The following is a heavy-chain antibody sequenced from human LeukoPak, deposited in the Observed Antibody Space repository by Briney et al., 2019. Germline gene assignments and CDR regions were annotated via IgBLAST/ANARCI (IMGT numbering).Heavy chain of an antibody. Sequence: AASVKVSCKSSGGTYSSYAISWVRQAPGQGLEGMGGIIPIFGTANYAQKFQGRVTITTDESTSTAYMELSSLRSEDTAVYYCASRDGYNLSDAFDIWGQGTMVTVSS. D-gene: IGHD5-24*01. V-gene: IGHV1-69*05. CDR1: GGTYSSYA. CDR2: IIPIFGTA. CDR3: ASRDGYNLSDAFDI. J-gene: IGHJ3*02.